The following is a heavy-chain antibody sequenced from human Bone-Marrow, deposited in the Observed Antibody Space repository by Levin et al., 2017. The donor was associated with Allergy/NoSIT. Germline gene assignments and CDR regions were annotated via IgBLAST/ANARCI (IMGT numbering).Heavy chain of an antibody. V-gene: IGHV4-34*01. J-gene: IGHJ4*02. D-gene: IGHD5-18*01. CDR1: DGSFSAYQ. Sequence: SETLSLTCGVYDGSFSAYQWSWIRQPPGKGLEWIGEINHGGNTNYNPSLKSRVTISVDTSKNQVSLNLGSVTAADTAVYYCAREGGGYRRFDYWGQGSLVTVSS. CDR2: INHGGNT. CDR3: AREGGGYRRFDY.